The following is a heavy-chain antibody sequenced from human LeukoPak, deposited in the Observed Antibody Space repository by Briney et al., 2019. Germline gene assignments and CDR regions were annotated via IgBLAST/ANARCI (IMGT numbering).Heavy chain of an antibody. CDR1: GFTFNNYE. V-gene: IGHV3-48*03. CDR3: ARGLRDYCGSDV. Sequence: PGGYLRLSCAASGFTFNNYEMDWVRQAPGKGLEWVAYISSRSSFIYYAPSVKGRFTISRDNAKNSLFLQMNSLRVEDTAIYYGARGLRDYCGSDVWGQGTRVIVSS. J-gene: IGHJ6*02. CDR2: ISSRSSFI.